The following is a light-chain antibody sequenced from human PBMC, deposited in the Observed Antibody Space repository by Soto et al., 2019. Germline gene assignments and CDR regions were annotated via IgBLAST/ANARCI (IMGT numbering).Light chain of an antibody. Sequence: ENVLTQSPGTLSLSPGERATLYCMASQSVSSSFLAWYQQKPGQAPRLGIYDGFSRATCIPDRFSGSGSGTDFTLAINRLEPEDFAMYYCQQYGTSMYTFGQGTKMEIK. CDR3: QQYGTSMYT. J-gene: IGKJ2*01. CDR2: DGF. V-gene: IGKV3-20*01. CDR1: QSVSSSF.